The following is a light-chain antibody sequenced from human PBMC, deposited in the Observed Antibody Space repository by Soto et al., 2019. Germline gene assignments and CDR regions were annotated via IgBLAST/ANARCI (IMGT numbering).Light chain of an antibody. J-gene: IGLJ1*01. CDR1: SSDVGGYTY. CDR2: GNN. V-gene: IGLV1-40*01. Sequence: QSVLTQPASVSGSPGQSISISCTGTSSDVGGYTYVSWYQQLPGTAPKLLIYGNNNRPSGVPDRFSGSKSGTSASLAITGLQAEDEADYYCQSYDTGPRGIFGTGTKVTVL. CDR3: QSYDTGPRGI.